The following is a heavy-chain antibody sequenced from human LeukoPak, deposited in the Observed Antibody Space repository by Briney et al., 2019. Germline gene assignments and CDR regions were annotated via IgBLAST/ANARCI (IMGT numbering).Heavy chain of an antibody. D-gene: IGHD1-26*01. CDR3: ARVGATAFDY. Sequence: SSETLSLTCTVSGGSISTGDYYWNWLRQPAGTGLQYIGRIHSTGSTNYNPSLKSRVTISVDTSKNQFSLKLSSVTAADTDVYYCARVGATAFDYWGQGNLVTVSS. CDR2: IHSTGST. CDR1: GGSISTGDYY. V-gene: IGHV4-61*02. J-gene: IGHJ4*02.